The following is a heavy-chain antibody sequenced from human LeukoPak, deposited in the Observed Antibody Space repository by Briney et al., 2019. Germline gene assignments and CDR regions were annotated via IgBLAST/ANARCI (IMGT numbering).Heavy chain of an antibody. J-gene: IGHJ2*01. CDR3: ARQERRGVQNWYFDL. CDR1: GGTFSSYA. V-gene: IGHV1-69*06. CDR2: IIPIFGTA. D-gene: IGHD2-8*01. Sequence: SVKVSCKASGGTFSSYAISWVRQAPGQGLEWMGGIIPIFGTANYAQKVQGRVTITEDKSTLTAYMALSSLRSEDTAVYYCARQERRGVQNWYFDLWGRGTLVTVSS.